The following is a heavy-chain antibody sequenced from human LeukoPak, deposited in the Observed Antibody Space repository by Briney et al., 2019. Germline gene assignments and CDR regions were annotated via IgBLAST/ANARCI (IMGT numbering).Heavy chain of an antibody. J-gene: IGHJ5*02. V-gene: IGHV3-11*04. CDR2: ISSSGSTI. CDR3: ARELAYCGGDCYSGVFDP. D-gene: IGHD2-21*02. Sequence: GGSLRLSCAASGFTFSDYYMSWIRQAPGKGLEWVSYISSSGSTIYYADSVKGRFTISRDNAKYSLYLQMNSLRAEDTAVYYCARELAYCGGDCYSGVFDPWGQGTLVTVSS. CDR1: GFTFSDYY.